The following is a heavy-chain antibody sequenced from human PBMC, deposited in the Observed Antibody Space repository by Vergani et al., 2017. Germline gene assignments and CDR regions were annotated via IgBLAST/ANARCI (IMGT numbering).Heavy chain of an antibody. V-gene: IGHV3-30*18. CDR2: ISYDGSNK. D-gene: IGHD2-21*02. CDR1: GFTFSSYG. CDR3: AKGMGGGGDSRVTYYYYGMDV. Sequence: QVQLVESGGGVVQPGRSLRLSCAASGFTFSSYGMHWVRQAPGKGLEWVAVISYDGSNKYYADSVKGRFTISRDNSKNTLYLQMNSLRAEDTAVYYCAKGMGGGGDSRVTYYYYGMDVWGQGTTVTVSS. J-gene: IGHJ6*02.